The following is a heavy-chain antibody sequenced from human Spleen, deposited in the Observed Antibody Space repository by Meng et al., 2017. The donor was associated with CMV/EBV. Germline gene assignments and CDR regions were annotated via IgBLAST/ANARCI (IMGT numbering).Heavy chain of an antibody. CDR2: ITHSGTT. V-gene: IGHV4-34*01. J-gene: IGHJ4*02. D-gene: IGHD3-22*01. CDR3: ARGRNYYDSSDSYYYFDY. CDR1: GSFSGYY. Sequence: GSFSGYYWNWIRQPPGKGLEWIGDITHSGTTNYNPSLKSRVTISVDTSKNQFSLKLSFVTAADTAVYYCARGRNYYDSSDSYYYFDYWGRGTLVTVSS.